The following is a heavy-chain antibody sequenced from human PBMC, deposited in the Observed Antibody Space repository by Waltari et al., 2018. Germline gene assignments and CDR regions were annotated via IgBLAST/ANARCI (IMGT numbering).Heavy chain of an antibody. CDR2: ISYDGSNK. J-gene: IGHJ3*02. V-gene: IGHV3-30-3*01. CDR3: AREWELLDDAFDI. Sequence: QVQLVESGGGVVQPGRSLRLSWSASGFTFSSYAMHWVRQAPGKGLEWVAVISYDGSNKYYADSVKGRFTISRDNSKNTLYLQMNSLRAEDTAVYYCAREWELLDDAFDIWGQGTMVTVSS. CDR1: GFTFSSYA. D-gene: IGHD1-26*01.